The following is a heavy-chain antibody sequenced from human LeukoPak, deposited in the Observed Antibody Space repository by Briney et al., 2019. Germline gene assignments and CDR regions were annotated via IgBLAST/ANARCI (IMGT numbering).Heavy chain of an antibody. CDR2: TNQDGSDK. V-gene: IGHV3-7*01. Sequence: GGSLRLSCAASGFTFSSYGMNWVRQAPGKGLEWVANTNQDGSDKYYVDSVKGRFTISRDNAKNSLYMQMNSLRADDTAVYYCARKNEQQLKAFDIWGQGTMVTVSS. CDR3: ARKNEQQLKAFDI. D-gene: IGHD6-13*01. J-gene: IGHJ3*02. CDR1: GFTFSSYG.